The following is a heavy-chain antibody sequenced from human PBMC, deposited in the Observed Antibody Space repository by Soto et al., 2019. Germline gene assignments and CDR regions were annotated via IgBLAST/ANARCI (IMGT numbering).Heavy chain of an antibody. CDR3: ARSSKQWLSINYFDY. CDR1: GFTFSSYG. V-gene: IGHV3-33*01. CDR2: IWYDGSNK. J-gene: IGHJ4*02. D-gene: IGHD6-19*01. Sequence: GGSLRLSCVASGFTFSSYGMHWVRQAPGKGLEWVGVIWYDGSNKYYADSVKGRFTISRDNSKNTLDLQMNSLRAEDTAVYYCARSSKQWLSINYFDYWGQGTLVTVSS.